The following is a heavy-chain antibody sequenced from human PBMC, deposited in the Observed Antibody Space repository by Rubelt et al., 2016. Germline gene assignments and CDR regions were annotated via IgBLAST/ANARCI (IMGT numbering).Heavy chain of an antibody. J-gene: IGHJ4*02. CDR2: INHSGFA. Sequence: QVQLQQWGAGLLRPSETLSLTCAVYGGSFSGFYWSWIRQSPGKGLEWIGEINHSGFANYNQSLKSRVTIPVEPSKNQYSLKGNGVTAADTAGYYFARGGTNIASRPNFDWWGQGTLVTVSS. CDR1: GGSFSGFY. V-gene: IGHV4-34*01. CDR3: ARGGTNIASRPNFDW. D-gene: IGHD2/OR15-2a*01.